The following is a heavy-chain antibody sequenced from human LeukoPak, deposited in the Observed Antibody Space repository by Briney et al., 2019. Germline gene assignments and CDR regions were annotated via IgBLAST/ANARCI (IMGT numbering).Heavy chain of an antibody. CDR3: ASTFWSGYQYYFDY. D-gene: IGHD3-3*01. CDR1: GGSISSYY. J-gene: IGHJ4*02. Sequence: PSETLSLTCTVSGGSISSYYWSWIRQPPGKGLEWIGYIYYSGSTNYNPSLKSRVTISVDTSKNQFSLKLSSVTAADTAVYYCASTFWSGYQYYFDYWGQGTLVTVSS. CDR2: IYYSGST. V-gene: IGHV4-59*01.